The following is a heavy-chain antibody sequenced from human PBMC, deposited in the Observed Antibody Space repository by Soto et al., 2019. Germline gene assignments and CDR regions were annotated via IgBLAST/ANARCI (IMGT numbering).Heavy chain of an antibody. Sequence: SETLSLTCTVSGGSISSYYWSWIRQPPGKGLEWIGYIYYSGSTNYNPSLKSRVTISVDTSKNQFSLKLSSVTAADTAVYYCARGWYDILTGYRLNYFDYWGQGTLVTVSA. CDR2: IYYSGST. D-gene: IGHD3-9*01. V-gene: IGHV4-59*01. J-gene: IGHJ4*02. CDR1: GGSISSYY. CDR3: ARGWYDILTGYRLNYFDY.